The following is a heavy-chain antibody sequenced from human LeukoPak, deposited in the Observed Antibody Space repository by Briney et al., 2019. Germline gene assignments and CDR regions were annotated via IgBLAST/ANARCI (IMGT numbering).Heavy chain of an antibody. CDR1: GLTVSSNY. CDR3: ARGRDGYPGGY. D-gene: IGHD5-24*01. CDR2: ISSTKTYI. J-gene: IGHJ4*02. V-gene: IGHV3-21*01. Sequence: PGGSLRLSCAASGLTVSSNYMSWVRQAPGKGLEWVSSISSTKTYIYYADSVKGRFTISRDNAKNSLYLQMNSLRADDTAMYYCARGRDGYPGGYWGQGTLVTVSS.